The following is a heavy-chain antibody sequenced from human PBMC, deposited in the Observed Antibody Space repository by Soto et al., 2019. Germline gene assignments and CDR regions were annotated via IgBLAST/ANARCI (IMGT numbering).Heavy chain of an antibody. D-gene: IGHD2-21*01. Sequence: EVHLLESGGDLAQPGGSLRLSCAASGFTFSNYAMSWVRQASGEGLEWVSAITGSGDDTYHADSVKGRFTISRDNSKNTLYLQMNSLRAEDTAVYYCAKGSASLRPYYFHYWGQGTLVTVSS. V-gene: IGHV3-23*01. J-gene: IGHJ4*02. CDR1: GFTFSNYA. CDR3: AKGSASLRPYYFHY. CDR2: ITGSGDDT.